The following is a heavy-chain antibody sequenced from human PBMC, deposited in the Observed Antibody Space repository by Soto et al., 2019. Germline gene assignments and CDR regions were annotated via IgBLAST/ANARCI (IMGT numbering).Heavy chain of an antibody. CDR1: GFTFGTYT. CDR3: AKEARPEGYWDVDY. J-gene: IGHJ4*02. D-gene: IGHD6-6*01. Sequence: QLLESGGGLVQPGGSLRLSCAASGFTFGTYTMNWVRQAPGKGLEWVSGIYGNAARTFYADSVKGRFTISRDNSKNSLFLEMNSLRAEDTAVYYCAKEARPEGYWDVDYWGQGTLGTVSS. V-gene: IGHV3-23*01. CDR2: IYGNAART.